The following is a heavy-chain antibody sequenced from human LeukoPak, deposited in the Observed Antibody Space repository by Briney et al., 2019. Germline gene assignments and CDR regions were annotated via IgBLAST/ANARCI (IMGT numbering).Heavy chain of an antibody. CDR1: GGSISSYY. D-gene: IGHD3-22*01. V-gene: IGHV4-59*01. CDR2: IYYSGST. CDR3: ARRVRPASAHYYGSSGYPNWFDP. Sequence: SETLSLTCAVSGGSISSYYWSWIRQPPGKGLEWIGYIYYSGSTNYNPSLKSRVTISVDTAKIQFPLKLSSVTAADTAEYYCARRVRPASAHYYGSSGYPNWFDPWGQGTLVTVSS. J-gene: IGHJ5*02.